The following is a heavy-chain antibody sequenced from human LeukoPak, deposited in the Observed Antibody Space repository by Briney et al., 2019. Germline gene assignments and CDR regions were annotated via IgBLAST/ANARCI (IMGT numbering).Heavy chain of an antibody. D-gene: IGHD3-10*01. V-gene: IGHV3-23*01. J-gene: IGHJ5*02. CDR1: GFTFVSNA. CDR3: AKRSDYYGSGSSRNWFDP. Sequence: GGSLRLSCAASGFTFVSNAMSWVRQAPGKGLEWVSAISGSGDRTHYAGSVKGRFTVSRDTSKNTLYLQMNSLRAEDTAVYYCAKRSDYYGSGSSRNWFDPWGQGTLVTVSS. CDR2: ISGSGDRT.